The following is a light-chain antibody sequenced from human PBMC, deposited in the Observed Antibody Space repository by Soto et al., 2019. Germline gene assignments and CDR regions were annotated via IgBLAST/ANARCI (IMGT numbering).Light chain of an antibody. V-gene: IGLV1-44*01. CDR3: AAWDDSLDGGV. J-gene: IGLJ3*02. Sequence: QSVLTQPPSASGTPGQRVTISCSGSSSTIGSNSVNWYRQLPGTAPKLLIYRNNQRPSGVPDRFSGSKSGTSASLAISGIQSEDEADYYCAAWDDSLDGGVFGGGTKLTVL. CDR2: RNN. CDR1: SSTIGSNS.